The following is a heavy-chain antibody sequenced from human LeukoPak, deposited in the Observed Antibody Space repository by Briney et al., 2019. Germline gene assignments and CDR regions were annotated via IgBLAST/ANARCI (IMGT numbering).Heavy chain of an antibody. D-gene: IGHD5-18*01. V-gene: IGHV4-59*01. CDR2: IYYSGST. J-gene: IGHJ4*02. CDR3: ARAPSGYSYGYWPPGYYFDY. Sequence: SETLSLTCAVYGGSFSGYYWSWIRQPPGKGLEWIGYIYYSGSTNYNPSLKSRVTISVDTSKNQFSLKLSSVTAADTAVYYCARAPSGYSYGYWPPGYYFDYWGQGTLVTVSS. CDR1: GGSFSGYY.